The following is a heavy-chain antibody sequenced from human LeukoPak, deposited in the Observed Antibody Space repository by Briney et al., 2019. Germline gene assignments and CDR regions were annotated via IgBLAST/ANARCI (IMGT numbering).Heavy chain of an antibody. CDR2: IYYSGTT. D-gene: IGHD2-15*01. CDR3: ARGRGGGGSSNNWFDP. CDR1: GGSISSYY. J-gene: IGHJ5*02. Sequence: PSETLSLTCTVSGGSISSYYWGWIRQPPGKGLECFGYIYYSGTTNYNPSLKSRVTISVDTSKNQFSLNLISVTAADTAVYFCARGRGGGGSSNNWFDPWGQGTLVTVSS. V-gene: IGHV4-59*12.